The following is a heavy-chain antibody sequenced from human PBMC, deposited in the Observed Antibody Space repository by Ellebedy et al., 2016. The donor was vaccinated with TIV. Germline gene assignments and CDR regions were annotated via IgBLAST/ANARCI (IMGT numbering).Heavy chain of an antibody. J-gene: IGHJ3*02. D-gene: IGHD6-13*01. Sequence: GGSLRLSXAASGFSFNDYYMSWIRQAPGRGLEWISYISSGGSVIYYADSVKGRFTISRDNAKNSLYLQMNSLRAEDTAVYYCARDSAAGTRDNAFDIWGQGTMVTVSS. CDR2: ISSGGSVI. CDR1: GFSFNDYY. CDR3: ARDSAAGTRDNAFDI. V-gene: IGHV3-11*01.